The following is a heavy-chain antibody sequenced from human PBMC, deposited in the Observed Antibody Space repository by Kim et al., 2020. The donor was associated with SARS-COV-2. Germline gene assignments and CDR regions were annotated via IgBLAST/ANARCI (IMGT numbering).Heavy chain of an antibody. D-gene: IGHD6-13*01. CDR3: ARGSRAAGTGYFDY. J-gene: IGHJ4*02. CDR2: ISSSSSYI. V-gene: IGHV3-21*01. Sequence: GGSLRLSCAASGFTFSSYSMNWVRQAPGKGLEWVSSISSSSSYIYYADSVKGRFTISRDNAKNSLYLQMNSLRAEDTAVYYCARGSRAAGTGYFDYWGQGTLVTVSS. CDR1: GFTFSSYS.